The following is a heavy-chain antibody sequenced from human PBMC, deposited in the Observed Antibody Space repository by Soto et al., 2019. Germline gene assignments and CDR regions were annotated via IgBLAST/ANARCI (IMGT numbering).Heavy chain of an antibody. CDR2: IYYSGST. CDR3: ARGAERWLPFDY. V-gene: IGHV4-59*01. CDR1: GGSISSYY. Sequence: PSETLSLTCTVSGGSISSYYWSWIRQPPGKGLEWIGYIYYSGSTNYNPSLKSRVTISVGTSKNQFSLKLSSVTAADTAVYYCARGAERWLPFDYWGQGTLVTVSS. J-gene: IGHJ4*02. D-gene: IGHD5-12*01.